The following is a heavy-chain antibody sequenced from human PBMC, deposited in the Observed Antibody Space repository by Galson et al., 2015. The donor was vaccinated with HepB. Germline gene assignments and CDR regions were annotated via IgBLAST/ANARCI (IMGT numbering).Heavy chain of an antibody. CDR3: ARSPFKHRWYFDL. Sequence: LRLSCAASGFTFSSYWMSWVRQAPGKGLEWVANIKQDGSEKYYVDSVKGRFTISRDNAKNSLYLQMNSLRAEDTAVYYCARSPFKHRWYFDLWGRGTLVTVSS. V-gene: IGHV3-7*01. D-gene: IGHD2-21*01. CDR1: GFTFSSYW. CDR2: IKQDGSEK. J-gene: IGHJ2*01.